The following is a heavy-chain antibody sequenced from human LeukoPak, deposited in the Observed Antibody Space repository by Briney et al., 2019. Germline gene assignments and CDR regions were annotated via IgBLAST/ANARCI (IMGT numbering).Heavy chain of an antibody. J-gene: IGHJ5*02. D-gene: IGHD2-2*01. CDR2: INDSGGST. CDR1: GFTFSSYA. Sequence: GGSLRLSCAASGFTFSSYAMTWVRQAPGKGLEWVSSINDSGGSTYYADSVKGRFTISRDNSKNTLYLQMNSLRAEDMAVYYCAKKEGVSTSLGWFDPWGQGTLVTVSS. V-gene: IGHV3-23*01. CDR3: AKKEGVSTSLGWFDP.